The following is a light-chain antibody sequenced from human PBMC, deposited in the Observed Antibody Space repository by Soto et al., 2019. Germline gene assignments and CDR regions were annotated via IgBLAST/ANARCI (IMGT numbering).Light chain of an antibody. CDR1: SSDVGGYNY. J-gene: IGLJ1*01. V-gene: IGLV2-14*01. CDR3: SSYTSSSTLV. CDR2: DVS. Sequence: QSVLTQPASVSGSPGQSITISCTGTSSDVGGYNYVSWYQQHPGKAPKLMIYDVSNRPSGVSNLFSGSKSGSTASLTISGLQAEDEADYYCSSYTSSSTLVFGTGTKVTVL.